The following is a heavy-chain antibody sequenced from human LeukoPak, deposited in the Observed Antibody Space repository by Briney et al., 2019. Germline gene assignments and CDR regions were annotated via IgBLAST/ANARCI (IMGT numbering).Heavy chain of an antibody. CDR1: GFTFSSYS. Sequence: GGSLRLSCAASGFTFSSYSMNWVRQAPGKGLEWVSYISSASNTIYYADSVKGRFTISRDNAKNSLYLQMNSLRAEDTAVYYCASLEYYYGSGNYYWGQGTLVTVSS. V-gene: IGHV3-48*01. J-gene: IGHJ4*02. CDR2: ISSASNTI. D-gene: IGHD3-10*01. CDR3: ASLEYYYGSGNYY.